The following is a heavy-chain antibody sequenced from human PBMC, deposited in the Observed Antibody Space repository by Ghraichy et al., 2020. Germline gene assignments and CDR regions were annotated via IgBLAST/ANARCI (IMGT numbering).Heavy chain of an antibody. Sequence: SETLSLTCTVSGGSISSGSYYWSWIRQPAGKGLEWIGRIYTSGSTNYNPSVKSRVTISVDTSKNQFSLKLSSVTAADTAVYYCARAYRPVGIAAARNKNYSVGVWGQEPPVTVSS. CDR2: IYTSGST. V-gene: IGHV4-61*02. D-gene: IGHD6-13*01. CDR3: ARAYRPVGIAAARNKNYSVGV. J-gene: IGHJ6*02. CDR1: GGSISSGSYY.